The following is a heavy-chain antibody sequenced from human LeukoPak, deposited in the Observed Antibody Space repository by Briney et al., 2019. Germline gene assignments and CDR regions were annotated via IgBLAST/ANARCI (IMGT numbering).Heavy chain of an antibody. V-gene: IGHV3-74*01. CDR1: GFTFSSYW. D-gene: IGHD1-1*01. CDR3: ARDRLWNSFDS. Sequence: GGSLRLSCAASGFTFSSYWMHWVRQVPGKGLVWVSRINTDGSITSYADSVKGRFTISRDNAKNTLYLQMNSLKNEDTAVYYCARDRLWNSFDSWGQGTLVTVSS. CDR2: INTDGSIT. J-gene: IGHJ4*02.